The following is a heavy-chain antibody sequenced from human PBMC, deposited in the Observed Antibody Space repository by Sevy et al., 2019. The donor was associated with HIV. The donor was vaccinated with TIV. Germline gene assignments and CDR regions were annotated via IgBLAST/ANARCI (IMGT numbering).Heavy chain of an antibody. CDR1: GYTFNRYS. CDR3: AREVLRLDY. V-gene: IGHV7-4-1*01. Sequence: ASVKVSCKASGYTFNRYSMNWVRQAPGQGLEWMGWIVTDTGKATYAPGFTGRFVFDTSVSTAYLQISSLKAEDAAVYYCAREVLRLDYWGRGTLVTVSS. CDR2: IVTDTGKA. J-gene: IGHJ4*02. D-gene: IGHD1-26*01.